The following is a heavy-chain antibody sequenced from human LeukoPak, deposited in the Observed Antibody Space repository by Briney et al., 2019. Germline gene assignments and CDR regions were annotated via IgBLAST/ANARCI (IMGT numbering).Heavy chain of an antibody. CDR2: IRYDGSNK. V-gene: IGHV3-30*02. CDR3: AKARSYYDSGGYDY. Sequence: GGSLRLSCAASGFTFSSYGIHWVRQAPGKGLEWVAFIRYDGSNKYYADSVKGRFTISRDNSKNTLYLQMNGLRAEDTAVYYCAKARSYYDSGGYDYWGQGTLVTVSS. J-gene: IGHJ4*02. D-gene: IGHD3-22*01. CDR1: GFTFSSYG.